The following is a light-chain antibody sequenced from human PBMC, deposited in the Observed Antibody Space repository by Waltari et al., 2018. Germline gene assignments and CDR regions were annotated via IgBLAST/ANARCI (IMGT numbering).Light chain of an antibody. CDR1: SSDVGAYNY. J-gene: IGLJ3*02. V-gene: IGLV2-14*03. CDR2: DVN. CDR3: SSFTIASSWV. Sequence: HYALALPASVSGSPEQSFTSSCTGTSSDVGAYNYVSWYQQHPGKAPRLMIYDVNNRPSGVSNRFSGSKSGNTASLTISGLQAEDEADYYCSSFTIASSWVFGGGTKLTV.